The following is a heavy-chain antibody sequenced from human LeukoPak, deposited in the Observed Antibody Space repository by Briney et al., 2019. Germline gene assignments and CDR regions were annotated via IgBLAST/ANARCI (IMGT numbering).Heavy chain of an antibody. Sequence: SETLSLTCTVSGGSISSYCWSWIRQPAGKGLEWIGRIYTSGSTNYNPSLKSRVTMSVDTSKNQFSLKLSSVTAADTAVYYCAIVPAASVYLDYWGQGTLVTVSS. CDR2: IYTSGST. J-gene: IGHJ4*02. CDR1: GGSISSYC. CDR3: AIVPAASVYLDY. V-gene: IGHV4-4*07. D-gene: IGHD2-2*01.